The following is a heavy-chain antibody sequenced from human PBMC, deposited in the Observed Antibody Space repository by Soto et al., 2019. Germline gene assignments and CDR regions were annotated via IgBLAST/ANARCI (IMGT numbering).Heavy chain of an antibody. D-gene: IGHD7-27*01. J-gene: IGHJ4*02. CDR1: GFSFITNH. CDR3: AKERNWGGGAY. V-gene: IGHV3-23*01. CDR2: ISSKGVIT. Sequence: EVQLLESGGGVVQPGGSLRLSCVASGFSFITNHMSWVRQDPGKGLDWVSTISSKGVITYFADSVKGRFTISRDNSLNTLYLQMNSLRAEDTALDFCAKERNWGGGAYLGPGTLVNVAS.